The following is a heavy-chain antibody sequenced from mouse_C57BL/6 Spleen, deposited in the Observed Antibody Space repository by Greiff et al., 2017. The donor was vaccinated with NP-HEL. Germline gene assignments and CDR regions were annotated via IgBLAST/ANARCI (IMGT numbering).Heavy chain of an antibody. D-gene: IGHD1-1*01. CDR3: ARSLTTVDYFDY. V-gene: IGHV1-64*01. CDR1: GYTFTSYW. J-gene: IGHJ2*01. CDR2: IHPNSGST. Sequence: QVQLQQSGAELVKPGASVKLSCKASGYTFTSYWMHWVKQRPGQGLEWIGMIHPNSGSTNYNEKFKSKATLTVDKSSSTAYMQLSSLTSEDSAVYYCARSLTTVDYFDYWGQGTTLTVSS.